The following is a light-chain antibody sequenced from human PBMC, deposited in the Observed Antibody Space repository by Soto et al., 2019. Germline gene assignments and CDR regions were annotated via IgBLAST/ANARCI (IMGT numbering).Light chain of an antibody. CDR3: QSYDSSLRGHV. V-gene: IGLV1-40*01. CDR2: GND. CDR1: SSNIEAAYD. Sequence: QSVLTQPPSVSGAPGQRVTISCTGSSSNIEAAYDVHWYQHLPGTAPKLLIYGNDNRPSGVPDRFSGSKPGTSASLAISGLQAEDEVDYYCQSYDSSLRGHVFGSGTKVTVL. J-gene: IGLJ1*01.